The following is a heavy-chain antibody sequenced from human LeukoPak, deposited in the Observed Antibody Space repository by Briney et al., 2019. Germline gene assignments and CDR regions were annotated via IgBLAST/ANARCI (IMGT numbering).Heavy chain of an antibody. V-gene: IGHV4-38-2*02. J-gene: IGHJ4*02. CDR3: ARDDY. CDR1: GYSISSGYY. Sequence: SETLSLTCTVSGYSISSGYYWGWIRQPPGKGLEWIGSIYHSGSTYYNPSLKSRVTISVDTSKNQFSPKLSSVTAADTAVYYCARDDYWGQGTLVTVSS. CDR2: IYHSGST.